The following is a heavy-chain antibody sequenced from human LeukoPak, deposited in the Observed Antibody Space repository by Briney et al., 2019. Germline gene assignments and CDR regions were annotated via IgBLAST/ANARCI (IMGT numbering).Heavy chain of an antibody. J-gene: IGHJ3*02. CDR2: LIPIFGTA. Sequence: SVKVSCKASGGTFSSCAISWVRQAPGQGLEWMGGLIPIFGTANYAQKFQGRVTITADKSTSTAYMELSSLRSEDTAVYYCARTSMVRGVIMWAFDIWGQGTMVTVSS. D-gene: IGHD3-10*01. V-gene: IGHV1-69*06. CDR1: GGTFSSCA. CDR3: ARTSMVRGVIMWAFDI.